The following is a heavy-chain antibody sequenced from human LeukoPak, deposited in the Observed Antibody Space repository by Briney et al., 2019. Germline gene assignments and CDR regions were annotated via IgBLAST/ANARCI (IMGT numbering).Heavy chain of an antibody. D-gene: IGHD3-22*01. V-gene: IGHV3-48*01. J-gene: IGHJ6*03. Sequence: GGSLRLPCTASGFTFSHYRMTWVRQAPGKGLEWVAFISSPGGVTYYADSVKGRFTISRDNAKNSLYLTMNSLKADDTAVYYCARDYYYDSSGPPYYMDVWGKGTTVTVSS. CDR3: ARDYYYDSSGPPYYMDV. CDR1: GFTFSHYR. CDR2: ISSPGGVT.